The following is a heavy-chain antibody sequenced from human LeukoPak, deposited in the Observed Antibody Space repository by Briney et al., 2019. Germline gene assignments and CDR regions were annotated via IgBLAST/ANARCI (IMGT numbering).Heavy chain of an antibody. Sequence: GGSLRLSCAASGFTFSGYTMNWVRQAPGKGLECVSYISSSSTSIYYADSVKGRFTISRDNAKNSLWLQMNSLRAENTAVYYCARDRWTAMKDWGPGTLVTVSS. CDR3: ARDRWTAMKD. V-gene: IGHV3-48*01. CDR2: ISSSSTSI. CDR1: GFTFSGYT. D-gene: IGHD5-18*01. J-gene: IGHJ4*02.